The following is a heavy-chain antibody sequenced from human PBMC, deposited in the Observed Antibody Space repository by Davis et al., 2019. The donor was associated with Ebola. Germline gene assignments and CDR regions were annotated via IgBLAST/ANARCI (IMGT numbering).Heavy chain of an antibody. Sequence: PGGSLRLSCAASGFNFINHAMTWVRQAPGKGLEWVGRIKSKTDGGTTDYAAPVKGRFTISRDDSKNTLYLQMNSLKTEDTAVYYCTTGFWSGYYTPYYYGMDVWGQGTTVTVSS. CDR3: TTGFWSGYYTPYYYGMDV. CDR1: GFNFINHA. J-gene: IGHJ6*02. CDR2: IKSKTDGGTT. D-gene: IGHD3-3*01. V-gene: IGHV3-15*01.